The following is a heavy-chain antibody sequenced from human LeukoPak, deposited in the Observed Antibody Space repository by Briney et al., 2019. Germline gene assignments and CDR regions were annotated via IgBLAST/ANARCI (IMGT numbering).Heavy chain of an antibody. D-gene: IGHD2-2*01. V-gene: IGHV3-21*01. J-gene: IGHJ3*02. Sequence: TGGSLRLSCAASGLIFSSYSLNWVRQAPGKGLEWVSSISSSSSYIYYADSVKGRFTISRDNAKNSLYLQMNSLRAEDTAVYYCAIRYCSSTSCRDAFDIWGQGTMVTVSS. CDR3: AIRYCSSTSCRDAFDI. CDR1: GLIFSSYS. CDR2: ISSSSSYI.